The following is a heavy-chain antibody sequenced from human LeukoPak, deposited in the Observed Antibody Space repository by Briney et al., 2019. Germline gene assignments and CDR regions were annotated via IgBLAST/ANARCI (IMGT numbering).Heavy chain of an antibody. J-gene: IGHJ4*02. D-gene: IGHD3-22*01. Sequence: SETLPLTCTVSGGSISSNYWSWIRQPPGEGLEGIGYIYYSGSTIYNPSLKSRVTISVDTSKNQFSLKLSSVTAADTAVYYCARRAYSSGYYYFDYWGQGTLVTVSS. CDR2: IYYSGST. V-gene: IGHV4-59*01. CDR3: ARRAYSSGYYYFDY. CDR1: GGSISSNY.